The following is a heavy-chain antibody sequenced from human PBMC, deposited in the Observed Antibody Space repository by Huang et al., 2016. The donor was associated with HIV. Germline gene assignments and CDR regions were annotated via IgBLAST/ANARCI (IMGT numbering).Heavy chain of an antibody. J-gene: IGHJ5*02. V-gene: IGHV3-21*02. CDR3: AYQQWLVGGLNH. CDR2: IGSDISYR. Sequence: EVELVESGGGLVKPGGSLRLSCAASGFAFSSYGMNWVRQAPGKGLEWFAFIGSDISYRYYADSVKGRVTISRDNAKSSIYLQLDSLRAEDTAVYYCAYQQWLVGGLNHWGQGTLVVVSS. CDR1: GFAFSSYG. D-gene: IGHD6-19*01.